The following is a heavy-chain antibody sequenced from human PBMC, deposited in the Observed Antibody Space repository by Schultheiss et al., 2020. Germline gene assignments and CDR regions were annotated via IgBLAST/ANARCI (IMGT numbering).Heavy chain of an antibody. Sequence: ASVKVSCKASGYTFTGYYMHWVRQAPGQGLEWMGWINPHSGGTNYAQKFQGRVTMTRNTSISTAYMELSSLRSEDTAVYYCARAEWEREDSNKDAFDIWGQGTMVTVSS. CDR3: ARAEWEREDSNKDAFDI. D-gene: IGHD1-26*01. CDR2: INPHSGGT. CDR1: GYTFTGYY. V-gene: IGHV1-2*02. J-gene: IGHJ3*02.